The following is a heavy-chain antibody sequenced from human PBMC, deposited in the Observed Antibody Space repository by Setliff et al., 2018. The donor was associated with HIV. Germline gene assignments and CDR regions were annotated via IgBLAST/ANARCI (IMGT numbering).Heavy chain of an antibody. Sequence: SGPTLVNPPQTLTLTCTFSGFSLSTSGVGVGWIRQPPGKALEWLAVIYWNGNKYYSPSLRSRLTVTRDASKNQVVLTMTNMAPVDTATYFCVHTPVSRNEYFFDYWGQGTLVTVSS. J-gene: IGHJ4*02. CDR2: IYWNGNK. V-gene: IGHV2-5*01. CDR3: VHTPVSRNEYFFDY. D-gene: IGHD2-2*01. CDR1: GFSLSTSGVG.